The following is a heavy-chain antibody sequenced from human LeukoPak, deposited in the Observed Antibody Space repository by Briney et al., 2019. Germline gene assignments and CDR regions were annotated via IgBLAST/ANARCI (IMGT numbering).Heavy chain of an antibody. CDR3: ARDLGYSGFDWAP. V-gene: IGHV4-38-2*02. CDR2: IHSSGNT. CDR1: GYSISSGYY. Sequence: SATLSLTCTVSGYSISSGYYWGWIRQPPGKRLEWVGSIHSSGNTYYKPTLKSRVTISVDTSKNQFSLNLTSVTAADAAVYYFARDLGYSGFDWAPWGQGTLVTVSS. J-gene: IGHJ5*02. D-gene: IGHD5-12*01.